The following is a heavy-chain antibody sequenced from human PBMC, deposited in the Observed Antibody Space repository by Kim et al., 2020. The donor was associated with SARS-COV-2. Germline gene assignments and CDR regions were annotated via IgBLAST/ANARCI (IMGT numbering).Heavy chain of an antibody. CDR1: GFTFSSYS. J-gene: IGHJ3*02. CDR3: ARALLYCSSTSCYPRAFDI. Sequence: GGSLRLSCAASGFTFSSYSMNWVRQAPGKGLEWVSSISSSSSYIYYADSVKGRFTISRDNAKNSLYLQMNSLRAEDTAVYYCARALLYCSSTSCYPRAFDIWGQGTMVTVSS. D-gene: IGHD2-2*01. V-gene: IGHV3-21*01. CDR2: ISSSSSYI.